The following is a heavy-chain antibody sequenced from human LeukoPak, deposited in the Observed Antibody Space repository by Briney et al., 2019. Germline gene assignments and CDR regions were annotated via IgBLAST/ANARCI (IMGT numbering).Heavy chain of an antibody. D-gene: IGHD6-13*01. Sequence: PGGSLRLSCAASGFTFSTFAMIWVRQPPGKGLEWVSSIFPSGGEIHYADSVRGRFTISRDNAKSTLSLQMNSLRAEDTAVYYCARVADAAAFDSWGQGTLVTVSS. CDR3: ARVADAAAFDS. J-gene: IGHJ4*02. CDR1: GFTFSTFA. CDR2: IFPSGGEI. V-gene: IGHV3-23*01.